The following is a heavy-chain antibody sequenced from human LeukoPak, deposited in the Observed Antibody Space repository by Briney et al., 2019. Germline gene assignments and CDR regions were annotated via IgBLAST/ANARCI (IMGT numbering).Heavy chain of an antibody. CDR3: ARLGYYYYYGMDV. V-gene: IGHV5-51*01. J-gene: IGHJ6*02. CDR2: IYPGDSDT. CDR1: GYSFTSYW. Sequence: GASLQISCKGSGYSFTSYWIGWVRQLPGKGLEWMGIIYPGDSDTRYSPSFQGQVTISADKSISTAYLQWSSLKASDTAMYYCARLGYYYYYGMDVWGQGTTVTVSS.